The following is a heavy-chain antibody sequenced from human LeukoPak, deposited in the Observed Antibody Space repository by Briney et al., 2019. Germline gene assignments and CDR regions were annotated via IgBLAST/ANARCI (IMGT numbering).Heavy chain of an antibody. CDR2: IYHSGST. J-gene: IGHJ6*02. D-gene: IGHD2-2*02. V-gene: IGHV4-4*02. Sequence: SETLSLTCAVSGVSISSSNWWSWVRQPPGKGLEWIGEIYHSGSTNYNPSLKSRVTISVDKSKNQFSLKLSSVTAADTAVYYCAKRLGYCSSTSCYIPHYYYGMDVWGQGTTVTVSS. CDR3: AKRLGYCSSTSCYIPHYYYGMDV. CDR1: GVSISSSNW.